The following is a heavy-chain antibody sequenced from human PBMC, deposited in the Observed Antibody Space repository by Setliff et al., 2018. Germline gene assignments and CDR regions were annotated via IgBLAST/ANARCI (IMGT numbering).Heavy chain of an antibody. D-gene: IGHD6-6*01. Sequence: GGSLRLSCAASGFTFRHYVMHWVRQAPGKGLEWVSYISTGSTTMYYGDSVKGRFTISRDNGKNSLFLQMTSLRVEDTAVYYCVRARAVIISAAFDFWGLGTAVTVSS. V-gene: IGHV3-48*01. CDR1: GFTFRHYV. J-gene: IGHJ3*01. CDR2: ISTGSTTM. CDR3: VRARAVIISAAFDF.